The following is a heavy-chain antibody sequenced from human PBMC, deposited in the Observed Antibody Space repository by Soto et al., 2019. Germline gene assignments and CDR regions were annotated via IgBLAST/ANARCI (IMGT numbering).Heavy chain of an antibody. D-gene: IGHD3-22*01. V-gene: IGHV3-48*02. J-gene: IGHJ6*02. CDR3: ARASGYYDVSGYYAAYYHYGMDV. CDR2: ISDSSSTI. CDR1: GFTFSTYI. Sequence: QPGGSLRLSCAASGFTFSTYIMNWVRQAPGKGLEWVSYISDSSSTIYYADSVKGRFTVSRDNAKNSLYLQMNSLRDQDTAVYYCARASGYYDVSGYYAAYYHYGMDVWGQGTTVTVSS.